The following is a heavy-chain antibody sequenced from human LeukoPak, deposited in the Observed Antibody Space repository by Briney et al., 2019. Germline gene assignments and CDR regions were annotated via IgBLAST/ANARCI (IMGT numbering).Heavy chain of an antibody. CDR2: INPNSGGT. V-gene: IGHV1-2*02. D-gene: IGHD4-23*01. CDR1: GYTFTGYY. CDR3: ARDSERSATVVTRGLVDY. J-gene: IGHJ4*02. Sequence: GASVKVSCKASGYTFTGYYMHWVRQAPGQGLEWIGWINPNSGGTNYAQKFQGRVTMTRDTSISTAYMELSRLRSDDTAVYYCARDSERSATVVTRGLVDYWGQGTLVTVSS.